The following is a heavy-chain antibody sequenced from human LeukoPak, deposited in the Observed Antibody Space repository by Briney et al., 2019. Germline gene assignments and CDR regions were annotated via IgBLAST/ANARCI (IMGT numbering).Heavy chain of an antibody. CDR1: GGSFSGYY. J-gene: IGHJ1*01. CDR3: ARLRPTPTINQKTPRSSGHFQH. Sequence: SETLSLTCAVYGGSFSGYYWSWIRQPPGKGLEWIGEINHSGSTNYNPSLKSRVTISVDTSKNQFSLKLSSVTAADTAVYYCARLRPTPTINQKTPRSSGHFQHWGQGTLVTVSS. D-gene: IGHD3-10*01. V-gene: IGHV4-34*01. CDR2: INHSGST.